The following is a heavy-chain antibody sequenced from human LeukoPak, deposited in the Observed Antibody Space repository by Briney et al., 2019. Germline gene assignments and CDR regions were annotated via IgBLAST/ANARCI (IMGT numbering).Heavy chain of an antibody. Sequence: GRSLRLSCAASGLTLSSYGMHWVRQAPGKGLEWVAVISYDGSNKYYADSVKGRFTISRDNSKNTLYLQMNSLRAEDTAVYYCAKYYLYYYGSGSYYKPPDYWGQGPLVTVSS. CDR2: ISYDGSNK. V-gene: IGHV3-30*18. J-gene: IGHJ4*02. CDR3: AKYYLYYYGSGSYYKPPDY. D-gene: IGHD3-10*01. CDR1: GLTLSSYG.